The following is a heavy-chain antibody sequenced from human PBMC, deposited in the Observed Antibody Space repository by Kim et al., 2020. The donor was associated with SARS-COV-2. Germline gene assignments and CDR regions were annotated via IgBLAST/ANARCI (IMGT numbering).Heavy chain of an antibody. V-gene: IGHV1-69*13. D-gene: IGHD2-15*01. Sequence: SVKVSCKASGGTFSSYAISWVRQAPGQGLEWMGGIIPIFGTANYAQKFQGRVTITADESTSTAYMELSSLRSEDTAVYYCARVRWYCSGGSCHHRDYFDYWGQGTLVTVSS. CDR1: GGTFSSYA. J-gene: IGHJ4*02. CDR2: IIPIFGTA. CDR3: ARVRWYCSGGSCHHRDYFDY.